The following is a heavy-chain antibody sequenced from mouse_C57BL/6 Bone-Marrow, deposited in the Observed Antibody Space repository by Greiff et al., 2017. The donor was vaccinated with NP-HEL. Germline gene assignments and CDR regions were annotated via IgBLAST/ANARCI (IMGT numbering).Heavy chain of an antibody. V-gene: IGHV3-6*01. Sequence: DVQLQESGPGLVKPSQSLSLPCSVTGYSITSGYYWNWIRQFPGNKLEWMGYISYDGSNNYNPSLKNRISITRDTSKNQFFLKLNSVTTEDTATYYCARDYYGSSWGFDYWGQGTTLTVSS. CDR3: ARDYYGSSWGFDY. CDR2: ISYDGSN. J-gene: IGHJ2*01. D-gene: IGHD1-1*01. CDR1: GYSITSGYY.